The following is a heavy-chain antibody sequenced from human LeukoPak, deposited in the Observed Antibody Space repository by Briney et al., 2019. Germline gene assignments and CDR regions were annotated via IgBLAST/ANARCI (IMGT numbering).Heavy chain of an antibody. CDR1: GGSISSSSYY. V-gene: IGHV4-39*01. Sequence: PSETLSLTCTVSGGSISSSSYYWDWIRQPPGKGLEWIGNIYYGGSTYYNPSLKSRVTISVDTSKNQFSLKLSSVTASDTAVYYCARTGGTTNRLDSWGQGTLVTVSS. D-gene: IGHD4-11*01. J-gene: IGHJ4*02. CDR3: ARTGGTTNRLDS. CDR2: IYYGGST.